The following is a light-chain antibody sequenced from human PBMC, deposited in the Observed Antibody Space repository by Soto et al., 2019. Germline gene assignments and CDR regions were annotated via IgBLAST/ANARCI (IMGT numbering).Light chain of an antibody. V-gene: IGKV1-5*01. Sequence: DIQMTQSPSTLSASVGDRVTITCRASQSISSWLAWYQQKPGKAPKLLIYDASSLESGVPSRFSGSGSGTEFTLTISSLQPDDFATHYCQQYNSYSGTFGQGTKVEI. J-gene: IGKJ1*01. CDR1: QSISSW. CDR3: QQYNSYSGT. CDR2: DAS.